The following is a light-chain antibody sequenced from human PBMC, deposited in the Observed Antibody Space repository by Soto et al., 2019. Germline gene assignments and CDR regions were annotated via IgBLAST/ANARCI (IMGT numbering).Light chain of an antibody. CDR2: GAS. V-gene: IGKV3-15*01. J-gene: IGKJ1*01. Sequence: EIVMTQSPATLSVSPGERATLSCRASQSVSSNLAWYQQKPGQAPRLLIYGASTRATGIPARFSGSGSGTDFTLAISRLEPGDSAVYYCQQYGNSPRTFGQGTKVDIK. CDR1: QSVSSN. CDR3: QQYGNSPRT.